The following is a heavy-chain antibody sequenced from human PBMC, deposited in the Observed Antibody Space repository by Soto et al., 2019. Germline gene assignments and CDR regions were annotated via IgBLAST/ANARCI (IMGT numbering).Heavy chain of an antibody. CDR3: ARIGAPYEYGDYGYFDS. D-gene: IGHD4-17*01. V-gene: IGHV3-33*01. CDR1: GFTFSTYS. Sequence: GGSLRLSCAASGFTFSTYSMHWVRQAPGKGLEWVAILWYDGSNKYYADSVQGRFTISRDNSNNKLYLQMNSLRAEDTAVYYCARIGAPYEYGDYGYFDSWSQGTLVTVSS. CDR2: LWYDGSNK. J-gene: IGHJ4*02.